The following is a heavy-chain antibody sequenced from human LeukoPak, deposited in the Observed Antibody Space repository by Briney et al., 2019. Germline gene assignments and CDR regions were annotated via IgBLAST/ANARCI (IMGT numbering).Heavy chain of an antibody. CDR2: IYYSGST. D-gene: IGHD3-10*01. J-gene: IGHJ5*02. V-gene: IGHV4-39*07. CDR1: GGSISSSSYY. CDR3: ARARITTLFDP. Sequence: SETLSLTCTVSGGSISSSSYYWGWIRQPPGKGLEWIGSIYYSGSTYYNPSLKSRVIISVDTSKNQFSLKLSSVTAADTAVYYCARARITTLFDPWGQGTLVTVSS.